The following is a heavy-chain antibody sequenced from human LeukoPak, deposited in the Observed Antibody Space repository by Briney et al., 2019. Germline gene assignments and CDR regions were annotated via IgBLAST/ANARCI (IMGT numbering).Heavy chain of an antibody. V-gene: IGHV3-30*18. J-gene: IGHJ4*02. CDR3: ANWSGNRPLYDFDY. CDR1: GFSFTCCG. Sequence: PGTSLRLSCVTSGFSFTCCGMHWVRQASGKGLEWVAAISTSDGNSKYYVESVMGRFTITRDNSKKTVYLQMNSLRADDTAVYYCANWSGNRPLYDFDYWGQGTLVTVSS. D-gene: IGHD3-3*01. CDR2: ISTSDGNSK.